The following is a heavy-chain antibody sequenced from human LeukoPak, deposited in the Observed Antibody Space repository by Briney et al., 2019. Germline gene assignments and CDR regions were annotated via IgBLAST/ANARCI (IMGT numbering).Heavy chain of an antibody. J-gene: IGHJ6*03. CDR3: ARALVAERYYYYYYMDV. D-gene: IGHD2-15*01. CDR2: FYYSGNT. V-gene: IGHV4-59*08. Sequence: ASETLSLTCTVAGGSISSYYWSWIRQPPGKGLEWIGYFYYSGNTNYNPSLKSRVTISLDTSKNQFSLKLSSVTAADTAVYYCARALVAERYYYYYYMDVWGKGTTVTVSS. CDR1: GGSISSYY.